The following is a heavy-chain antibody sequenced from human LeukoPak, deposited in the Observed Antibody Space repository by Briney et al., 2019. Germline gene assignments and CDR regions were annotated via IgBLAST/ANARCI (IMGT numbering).Heavy chain of an antibody. D-gene: IGHD6-13*01. CDR2: INPSGGST. CDR3: ARDPIKTRAAAGYYFDY. V-gene: IGHV1-46*01. Sequence: GASVKVSCKASGYTFTAYYMHWVRQAPGQGLEWMGIINPSGGSTGYAQKFQGRVTMTRDTSTSTVYMELSSLRSEDTAVYYCARDPIKTRAAAGYYFDYWGQGTLVTVSS. J-gene: IGHJ4*02. CDR1: GYTFTAYY.